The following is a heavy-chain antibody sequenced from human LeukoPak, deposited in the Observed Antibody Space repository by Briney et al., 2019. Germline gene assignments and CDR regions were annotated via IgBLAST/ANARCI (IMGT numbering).Heavy chain of an antibody. CDR2: MRSKAYGGTT. D-gene: IGHD2-15*01. Sequence: GGSLRLSCTASGFTFVDYAMSWVRQAPGKGMEWVGFMRSKAYGGTTEYAASVKGRFTISRDDSKSIAYLQMNSLKTEDTAVYYCTRDAGKYGRGDIADYWGQGTLVTVSS. CDR3: TRDAGKYGRGDIADY. J-gene: IGHJ4*02. V-gene: IGHV3-49*04. CDR1: GFTFVDYA.